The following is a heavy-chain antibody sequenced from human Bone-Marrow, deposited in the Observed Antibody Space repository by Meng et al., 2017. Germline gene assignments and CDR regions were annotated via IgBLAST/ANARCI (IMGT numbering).Heavy chain of an antibody. CDR3: ARCLAGCDY. V-gene: IGHV1-8*01. J-gene: IGHJ4*02. D-gene: IGHD6-19*01. Sequence: QGQGVQSGAEVKKPGASVKVSCKASGYTSTTYDINWVRQAAGQGLEWMGYMNPGSGITGLAQKFQGRLSMTSDTSISTAYMELSDLISEDTAMYYCARCLAGCDYWGQGTLVTVSS. CDR1: GYTSTTYD. CDR2: MNPGSGIT.